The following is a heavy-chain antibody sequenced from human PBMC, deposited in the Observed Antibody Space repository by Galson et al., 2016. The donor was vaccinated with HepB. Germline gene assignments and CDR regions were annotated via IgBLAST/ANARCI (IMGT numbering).Heavy chain of an antibody. Sequence: SVKVSCKASGYTFTSYDINWVRQATGQGLEWMGRMNPKSGDTGYAQNLQGRVTMTRDTSMSAAYMELSSLTSEDTAVYYYARVPRGGDRFHPWGQGTLVTVSS. D-gene: IGHD3-10*01. CDR2: MNPKSGDT. CDR3: ARVPRGGDRFHP. V-gene: IGHV1-8*01. CDR1: GYTFTSYD. J-gene: IGHJ5*02.